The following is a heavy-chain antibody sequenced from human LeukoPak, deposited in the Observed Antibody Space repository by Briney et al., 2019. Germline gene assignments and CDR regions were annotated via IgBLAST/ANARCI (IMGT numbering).Heavy chain of an antibody. J-gene: IGHJ5*02. V-gene: IGHV1-2*02. CDR2: INPNSGGT. CDR3: AREFYYGSGSYWNWFDP. D-gene: IGHD3-10*01. Sequence: ASVKVSCKTSGYSFTGYYIHWVRQTPGQGLEWVGWINPNSGGTNYAQKFQGRVTMTRDTSISTAYMELSRLRSDDTAVYYCAREFYYGSGSYWNWFDPWGQGTLVTVSS. CDR1: GYSFTGYY.